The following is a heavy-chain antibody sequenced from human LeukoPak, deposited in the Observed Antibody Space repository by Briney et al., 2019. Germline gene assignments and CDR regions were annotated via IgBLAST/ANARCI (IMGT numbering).Heavy chain of an antibody. CDR3: AKRDRVTEFDY. CDR2: IQPNGKDK. D-gene: IGHD2-21*02. V-gene: IGHV3-30*02. CDR1: GFTFNNYG. Sequence: PGGSLRLSCAASGFTFNNYGMHWVRQAPGKGLEWVTLIQPNGKDKYYADSVKGRFTVSRDNSNNMLYLQLNSLRADDTAIYYCAKRDRVTEFDYWGQGTLVTVSS. J-gene: IGHJ4*02.